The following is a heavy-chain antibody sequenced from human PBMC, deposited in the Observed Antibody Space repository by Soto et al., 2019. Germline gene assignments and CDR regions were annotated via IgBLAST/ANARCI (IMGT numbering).Heavy chain of an antibody. CDR1: GGSISSGGYS. D-gene: IGHD2-15*01. Sequence: TLSLPCAVSGGSISSGGYSWSLIRQPPGKGLEWIGYIYHSGSTYYNPSLKSRVTISVDRSKNQFSLKLSSVTAADTAVYYCARGQVVAAQHWGQGTLVTVSS. CDR2: IYHSGST. V-gene: IGHV4-30-2*01. J-gene: IGHJ4*02. CDR3: ARGQVVAAQH.